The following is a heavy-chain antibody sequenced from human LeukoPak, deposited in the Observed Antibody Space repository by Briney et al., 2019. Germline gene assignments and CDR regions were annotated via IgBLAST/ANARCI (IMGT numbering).Heavy chain of an antibody. Sequence: GGSLRLSCAASGFTFSSYWMTWVRQAPGKGLEWVANIKEDGSEKYYVDSVKGRFTISRDNARNSLYLQMNSLRAEDTAVYYCAINYACDYWGQGTLVTVSS. D-gene: IGHD2-2*01. CDR3: AINYACDY. CDR2: IKEDGSEK. V-gene: IGHV3-7*03. CDR1: GFTFSSYW. J-gene: IGHJ4*02.